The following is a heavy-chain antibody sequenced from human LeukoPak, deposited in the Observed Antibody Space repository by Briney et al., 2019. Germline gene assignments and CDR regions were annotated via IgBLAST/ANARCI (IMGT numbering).Heavy chain of an antibody. D-gene: IGHD2-15*01. CDR1: GGSFSGYY. Sequence: SETLSLTCAVYGGSFSGYYWSWIRQPPGKGLEWIGDINHSGSTNYNPSLKSRVTISVDTSKNQFSLKLSSVTAADTAVYYGARGRNSRCSGGSCFSPYYYYGMDVWGKGTTVTIPS. V-gene: IGHV4-34*01. J-gene: IGHJ6*04. CDR3: ARGRNSRCSGGSCFSPYYYYGMDV. CDR2: INHSGST.